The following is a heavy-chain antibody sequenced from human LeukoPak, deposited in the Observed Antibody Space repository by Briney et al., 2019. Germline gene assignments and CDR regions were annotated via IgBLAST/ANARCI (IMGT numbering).Heavy chain of an antibody. CDR2: ISSSSSYI. D-gene: IGHD6-13*01. CDR3: AREYSSRSYYYGMDV. J-gene: IGHJ6*02. Sequence: GGSLRLSCVASGFTFSSYSMNWVRQAPGKGLEWVSSISSSSSYIYYADSVKGRFTISRDNAKNSLYLQMNSLRAEDTAVYYCAREYSSRSYYYGMDVWGQGTTVTVSS. V-gene: IGHV3-21*01. CDR1: GFTFSSYS.